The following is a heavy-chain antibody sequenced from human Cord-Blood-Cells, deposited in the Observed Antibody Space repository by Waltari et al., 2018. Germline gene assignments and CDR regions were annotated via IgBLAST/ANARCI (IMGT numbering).Heavy chain of an antibody. CDR1: GFTFSSYA. V-gene: IGHV3-23*01. D-gene: IGHD1-26*01. CDR3: ARASGSYYYYYYYMDV. Sequence: EVQLLESGGGLVQPGGSLRLSCAASGFTFSSYAMSWVRPAPGKGLEWVSAISGNGGSTYYADSVKGRFTISRDNSKNTLYLQMNSLRAEDTAVYYCARASGSYYYYYYYMDVWGKGTTVTVSS. CDR2: ISGNGGST. J-gene: IGHJ6*03.